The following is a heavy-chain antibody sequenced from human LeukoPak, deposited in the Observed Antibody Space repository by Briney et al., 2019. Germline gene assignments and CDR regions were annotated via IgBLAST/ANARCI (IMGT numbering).Heavy chain of an antibody. CDR1: GGSISSYY. Sequence: SETLSLTCTVSGGSISSYYWSWIRQPPGKGPEWIGYIYYSGSTNYNPSLKSRVTISVDTSKNQFSLKLSSVTAADTAVYYCARFSMVRGEGGNWFDPWGQGTLVTVSS. J-gene: IGHJ5*02. CDR2: IYYSGST. D-gene: IGHD3-10*01. CDR3: ARFSMVRGEGGNWFDP. V-gene: IGHV4-59*01.